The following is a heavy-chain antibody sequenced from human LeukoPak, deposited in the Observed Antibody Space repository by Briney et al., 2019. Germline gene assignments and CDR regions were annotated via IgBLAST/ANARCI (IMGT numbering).Heavy chain of an antibody. CDR3: ARGNYYDSIGPPTELAFEI. Sequence: SVKLSCKASGDTFTSYYMHWVRQAPGQGLEWVGWINPNSGGTNYAHKFQGRVTITRDTSISTAYMEMRRLRSDDTAVYYCARGNYYDSIGPPTELAFEIWGQGTMVTVSS. D-gene: IGHD3-22*01. CDR2: INPNSGGT. CDR1: GDTFTSYY. J-gene: IGHJ3*02. V-gene: IGHV1-2*02.